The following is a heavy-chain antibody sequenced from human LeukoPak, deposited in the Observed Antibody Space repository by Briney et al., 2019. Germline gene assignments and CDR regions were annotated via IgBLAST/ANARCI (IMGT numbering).Heavy chain of an antibody. J-gene: IGHJ4*02. CDR2: ISYDGSNK. CDR1: GFAFSSYG. D-gene: IGHD6-13*01. CDR3: AREAAAGKYYFDY. V-gene: IGHV3-30*03. Sequence: GGSLRLSCAASGFAFSSYGMHWVRQAPGKGLEWVAVISYDGSNKYYADSVKGRFTISRDNSKSTLYLQMDSLRAEDTAVYYCAREAAAGKYYFDYWGQGTLVTVSS.